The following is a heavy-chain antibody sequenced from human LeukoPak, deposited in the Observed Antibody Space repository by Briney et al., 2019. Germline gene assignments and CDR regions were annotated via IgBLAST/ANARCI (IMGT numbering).Heavy chain of an antibody. CDR1: GYTFTSYG. Sequence: ASVKVSCKASGYTFTSYGISWVRQAPGQGLEWMGWISAYNGNTNYAQKLQGRVTMTTDTSTSTAYMELRSLRSDDTAVYYCARDGVVPAAIRYYYYGVDVWGQGTTVTVSS. V-gene: IGHV1-18*01. CDR3: ARDGVVPAAIRYYYYGVDV. CDR2: ISAYNGNT. D-gene: IGHD2-2*02. J-gene: IGHJ6*02.